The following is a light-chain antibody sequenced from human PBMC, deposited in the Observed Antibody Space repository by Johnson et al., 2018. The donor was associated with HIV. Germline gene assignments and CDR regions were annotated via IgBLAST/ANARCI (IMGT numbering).Light chain of an antibody. V-gene: IGLV1-51*01. Sequence: QSVFTQPPSVSAAPGQKVTISCSGSSSNIGNNYVSWYQQLPGTAPKLLIYDNNKRPSGIPDRFSGSKSGTSATLGITGLPTGDEADYYCGTWDSSLLYVFGTGTKVTVL. CDR2: DNN. CDR1: SSNIGNNY. CDR3: GTWDSSLLYV. J-gene: IGLJ1*01.